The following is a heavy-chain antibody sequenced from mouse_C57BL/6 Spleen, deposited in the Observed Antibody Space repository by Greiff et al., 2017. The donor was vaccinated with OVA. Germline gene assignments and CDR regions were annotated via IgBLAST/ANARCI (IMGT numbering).Heavy chain of an antibody. V-gene: IGHV6-3*01. CDR1: GFTFSNYW. D-gene: IGHD4-1*01. CDR3: TGDWGDY. CDR2: ISLKSDNYAT. J-gene: IGHJ2*01. Sequence: EVQLVESGGGLVQPGGSMKLSCVASGFTFSNYWMNWVRQSPEKGLEWVAQISLKSDNYATHYAVSVKGRFTIARDDCKSRVYLQMNNERAEDTGIYCCTGDWGDYWGQGTTLTVSS.